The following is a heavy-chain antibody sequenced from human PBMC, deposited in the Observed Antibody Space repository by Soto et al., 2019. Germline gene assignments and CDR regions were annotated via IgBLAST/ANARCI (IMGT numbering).Heavy chain of an antibody. CDR3: TREFDIVVVVAATLYYGMDV. CDR1: GFTFGDYA. V-gene: IGHV3-49*04. J-gene: IGHJ6*02. CDR2: IRSKAYGGTT. D-gene: IGHD2-15*01. Sequence: GGSLRLSCTASGFTFGDYAMSWVRQAPGKGLEWVGFIRSKAYGGTTEYAASVKGRFTISRDDSKSIAYLQMNSLKTEDTAVYYCTREFDIVVVVAATLYYGMDVWGQGTTVTVSS.